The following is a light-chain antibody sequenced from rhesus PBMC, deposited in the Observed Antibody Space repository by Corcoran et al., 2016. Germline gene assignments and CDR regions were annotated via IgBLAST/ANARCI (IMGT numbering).Light chain of an antibody. Sequence: EIVLTQSPATLSLSPGERATLSCRASQTVSSSLAWYHQKPGQAPKLLIYGASSRATGIPDRFRGSGSGTDFSLTISSLEPEDVGTYHCQQDNSWPPTFGQGTKVEIK. CDR2: GAS. J-gene: IGKJ1*01. CDR1: QTVSSS. V-gene: IGKV3-42*01. CDR3: QQDNSWPPT.